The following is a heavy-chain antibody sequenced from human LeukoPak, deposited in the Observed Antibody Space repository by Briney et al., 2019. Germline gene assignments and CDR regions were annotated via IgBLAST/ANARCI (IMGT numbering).Heavy chain of an antibody. J-gene: IGHJ5*02. D-gene: IGHD6-19*01. CDR2: INPNSGGT. CDR1: GYTFTGYY. CDR3: ARDLSGYGSGWYVTPDNWFDP. Sequence: ASVKVSCKASGYTFTGYYMHWVRQAPGQGLEWMGWINPNSGGTNYAQKFQGRVTMTRDTSISTAYMELSRLRSDDTAVYSCARDLSGYGSGWYVTPDNWFDPWGQGTLVTVSS. V-gene: IGHV1-2*02.